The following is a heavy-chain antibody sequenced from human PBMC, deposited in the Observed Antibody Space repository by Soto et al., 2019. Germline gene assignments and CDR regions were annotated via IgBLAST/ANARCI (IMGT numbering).Heavy chain of an antibody. CDR1: GYTFTNYA. Sequence: QVQLVQSGAEEKKPGASVKVSCKASGYTFTNYAMHWVRQAPGQRLEWMGWINAGNGNTKYSQKFQGRVTITRDTSASKAYMELSSLRFEDTAMYYCSRGYDFGGGVDVWGQGTTVTVSS. V-gene: IGHV1-3*05. D-gene: IGHD3-16*01. CDR2: INAGNGNT. J-gene: IGHJ6*02. CDR3: SRGYDFGGGVDV.